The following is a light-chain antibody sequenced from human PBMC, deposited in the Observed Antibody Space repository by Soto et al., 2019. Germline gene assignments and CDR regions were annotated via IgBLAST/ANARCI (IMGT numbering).Light chain of an antibody. J-gene: IGKJ2*01. CDR2: AAS. V-gene: IGKV1-17*01. CDR1: QGIGTG. Sequence: DIPTTQSPSSLSASVGDRVIITCRASQGIGTGLAWYQKNPGEAPKRLIYAASILQSGAPSRFSGSGSGTDFTLTISSLQSEDFATYYCLQHNTYPYTFGQGTRLEI. CDR3: LQHNTYPYT.